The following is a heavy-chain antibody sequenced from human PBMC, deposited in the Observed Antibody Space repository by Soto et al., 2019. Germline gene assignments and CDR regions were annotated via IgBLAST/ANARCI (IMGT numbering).Heavy chain of an antibody. CDR3: ARLYDSSGFDWFDP. V-gene: IGHV4-38-2*01. Sequence: SSETLSLTCAVSGYSISSGYYWGWIRQPPGKGLEWIGSIYHSGSTHYNPSLKSRVTISVDTSKNQFSLKLSSVTAADTAVYYCARLYDSSGFDWFDPWGQGTLVTVSS. J-gene: IGHJ5*02. CDR1: GYSISSGYY. CDR2: IYHSGST. D-gene: IGHD3-22*01.